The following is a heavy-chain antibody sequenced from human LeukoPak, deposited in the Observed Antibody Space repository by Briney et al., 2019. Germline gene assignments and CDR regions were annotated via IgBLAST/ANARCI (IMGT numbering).Heavy chain of an antibody. CDR1: GFTFSSYG. Sequence: GGSLRLSCAASGFTFSSYGMHWVRQAPGKGLEWVAVISYDGSNKYYADSVKGRFTISRDNSKNTLYLQMNSLRAEDTAVYYCAKLDCSSTSCATVYYYYGMDVWGQGTTVTVSS. J-gene: IGHJ6*02. CDR3: AKLDCSSTSCATVYYYYGMDV. CDR2: ISYDGSNK. V-gene: IGHV3-30*18. D-gene: IGHD2-2*01.